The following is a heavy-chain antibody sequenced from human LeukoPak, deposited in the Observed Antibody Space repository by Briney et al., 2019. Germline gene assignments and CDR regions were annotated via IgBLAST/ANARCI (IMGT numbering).Heavy chain of an antibody. Sequence: GGSLRLSCAASGFTFSSYAMHWVRQAPGKGLEYVSAISSNGGSTYYANSVKGRFTISRDNSKNTLYLQMGSLRAEDMAVYYCARVGVDTAMVHYFDYWGQGTLVTASS. CDR3: ARVGVDTAMVHYFDY. V-gene: IGHV3-64*01. D-gene: IGHD5-18*01. CDR1: GFTFSSYA. CDR2: ISSNGGST. J-gene: IGHJ4*02.